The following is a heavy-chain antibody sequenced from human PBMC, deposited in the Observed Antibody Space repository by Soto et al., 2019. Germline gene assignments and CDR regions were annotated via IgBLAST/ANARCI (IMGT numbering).Heavy chain of an antibody. Sequence: SETLSLTCTVSGGSISSYYWSWIRQPPGKGLEWIGYIFYSGNTNYRPSLKSRVTISLDRSKNQFFLELNSVTAADTAVYYCARGIAEAAKYHFDYWGQGTPVTVSS. CDR2: IFYSGNT. CDR3: ARGIAEAAKYHFDY. J-gene: IGHJ4*02. V-gene: IGHV4-59*01. D-gene: IGHD6-19*01. CDR1: GGSISSYY.